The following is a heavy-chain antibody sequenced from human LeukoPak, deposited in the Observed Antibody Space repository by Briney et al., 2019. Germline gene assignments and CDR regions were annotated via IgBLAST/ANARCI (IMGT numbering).Heavy chain of an antibody. CDR1: GGTFSSYA. CDR3: ARGTDTAMVVFDY. Sequence: SVKVSCRASGGTFSSYAISWVRQAPGQGLEWMGGIIPIFGTANYAQKFQGRVTITADESTSTAYMELSSLRSEDTAVYYCARGTDTAMVVFDYWGQGTLVTVSS. D-gene: IGHD5-18*01. CDR2: IIPIFGTA. J-gene: IGHJ4*02. V-gene: IGHV1-69*01.